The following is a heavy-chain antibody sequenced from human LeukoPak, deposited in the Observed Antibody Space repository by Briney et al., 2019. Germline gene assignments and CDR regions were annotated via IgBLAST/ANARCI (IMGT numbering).Heavy chain of an antibody. D-gene: IGHD3-10*01. CDR3: ARGSGFYYGSGSPPTAVDV. CDR1: GLSIGRGGFL. V-gene: IGHV4-30-2*01. Sequence: SQTLSLICAVSGLSIGRGGFLWRWIRLPPGKPLECIGYIYHSGITFYNPSLKTRFTISIDRSKYQFSLTLSSVTAADTAVYYCARGSGFYYGSGSPPTAVDVWGQGTTVTVSS. CDR2: IYHSGIT. J-gene: IGHJ6*02.